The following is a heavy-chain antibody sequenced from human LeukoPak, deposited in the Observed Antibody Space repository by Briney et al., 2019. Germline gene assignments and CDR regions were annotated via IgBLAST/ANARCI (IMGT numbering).Heavy chain of an antibody. J-gene: IGHJ3*02. CDR3: ASRDGYNLKDAFDI. V-gene: IGHV4-59*01. D-gene: IGHD5-24*01. CDR1: VGSISSYY. CDR2: IYYSGST. Sequence: SETLSLTCTVSVGSISSYYWSWIRQPPGKGLEWIGYIYYSGSTNYNPSLKSRVTISVDTSKNQFSLKLSSVTAADPAVYYCASRDGYNLKDAFDIWGQGTMVTVSS.